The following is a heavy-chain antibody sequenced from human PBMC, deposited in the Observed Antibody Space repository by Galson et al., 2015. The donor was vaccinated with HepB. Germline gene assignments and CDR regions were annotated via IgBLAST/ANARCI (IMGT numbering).Heavy chain of an antibody. CDR1: GFTFNDYA. J-gene: IGHJ4*01. CDR2: ISWNSGST. CDR3: AKGISGGAYSGDDY. V-gene: IGHV3-9*01. Sequence: SLRLSCAASGFTFNDYAMHWVRQAPGKGLEWVSGISWNSGSTRYADSVRGRFTISRDNAKNSLYLQMNSLRPEDTALYYCAKGISGGAYSGDDYWGHGTLVIVSS. D-gene: IGHD2-21*02.